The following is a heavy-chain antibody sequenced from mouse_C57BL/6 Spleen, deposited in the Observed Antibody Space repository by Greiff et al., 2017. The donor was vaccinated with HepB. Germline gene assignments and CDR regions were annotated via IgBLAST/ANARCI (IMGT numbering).Heavy chain of an antibody. CDR3: AKALYYGSNYGYFDV. CDR2: INPNNGGT. V-gene: IGHV1-22*01. Sequence: EVQLQQSGPELVKPGASVKMSCKASGYTFTDYNMHWVKQSHGKSLEWIGYINPNNGGTSYNQKFKGKATLTVNKSSSTAYMELRSLTSEDSAVYYCAKALYYGSNYGYFDVWGTGTTVTVSS. J-gene: IGHJ1*03. D-gene: IGHD1-1*01. CDR1: GYTFTDYN.